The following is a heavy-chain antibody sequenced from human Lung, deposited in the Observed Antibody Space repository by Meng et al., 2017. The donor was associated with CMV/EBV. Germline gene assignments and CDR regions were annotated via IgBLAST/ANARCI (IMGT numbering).Heavy chain of an antibody. CDR2: INHSGST. V-gene: IGHV4-34*01. J-gene: IGHJ6*02. D-gene: IGHD1-26*01. CDR1: GGSFSGYY. CDR3: ARAPIVGATRAWFYYGMDV. Sequence: SETXSLXXAVYGGSFSGYYWSWIRQPPGKGLEWIGEINHSGSTNYNPYLKSRVTISVDTSKNQFSLKLSSVTAADTAVYCCARAPIVGATRAWFYYGMDVWGQGXTVTVSS.